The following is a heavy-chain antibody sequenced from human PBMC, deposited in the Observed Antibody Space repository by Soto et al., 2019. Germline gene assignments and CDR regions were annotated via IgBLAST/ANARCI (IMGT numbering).Heavy chain of an antibody. CDR3: ARLVGNSWIDY. CDR2: THYRPKWYS. CDR1: GDSVSSNSVV. D-gene: IGHD6-13*01. V-gene: IGHV6-1*01. J-gene: IGHJ4*02. Sequence: SQTLSLTCAISGDSVSSNSVVWNWIRQSPSRGLGWLRRTHYRPKWYSEYAEPVNSRIILNPDPSKHQLSVQLNAVTPEDTGVYYCARLVGNSWIDYWGQGTLVTVSS.